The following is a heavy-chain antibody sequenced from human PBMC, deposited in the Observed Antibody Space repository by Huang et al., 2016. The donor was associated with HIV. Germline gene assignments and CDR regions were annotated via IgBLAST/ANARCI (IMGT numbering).Heavy chain of an antibody. J-gene: IGHJ4*02. Sequence: QVQLVESGGGVVQPGRSLRLSCAASGFSFSSYGMHWVRPAPGKGLEWVAVISYDGSNKYYADSVKGRFTSSRDNSKNTLYLQMNSLRAEDTAVYYCAKSPAYYYDSSGSYYFDYWGQGTLVTVSS. D-gene: IGHD3-22*01. V-gene: IGHV3-30*18. CDR3: AKSPAYYYDSSGSYYFDY. CDR2: ISYDGSNK. CDR1: GFSFSSYG.